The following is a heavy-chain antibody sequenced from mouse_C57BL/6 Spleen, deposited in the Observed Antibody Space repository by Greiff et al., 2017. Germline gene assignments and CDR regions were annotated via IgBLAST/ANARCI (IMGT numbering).Heavy chain of an antibody. J-gene: IGHJ1*03. CDR1: GFTFNTYA. CDR3: WRDGSSYEYFDV. V-gene: IGHV10-3*01. CDR2: IRSKSSNYAT. Sequence: EVQLVESGGGLVQPKGSLKLSCAASGFTFNTYAMHWVRQAPGKGLEWVARIRSKSSNYATYYADSVKDRFTISRDDSQSMLFLQMNNLKTEDTAMYYCWRDGSSYEYFDVWGTGTTVTVSS. D-gene: IGHD1-1*01.